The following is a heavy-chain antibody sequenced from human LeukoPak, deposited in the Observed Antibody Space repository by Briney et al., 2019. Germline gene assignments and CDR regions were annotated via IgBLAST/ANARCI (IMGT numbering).Heavy chain of an antibody. D-gene: IGHD3-22*01. J-gene: IGHJ4*02. CDR2: IYHSGST. CDR1: GGSISSGDYY. CDR3: ARAGSGYYWVY. Sequence: SETLSLTCTVSGGSISSGDYYWSWIRQPPGKGLEWIGYIYHSGSTYYNPSLKSRVTISVDRSKNQFSLKLSSVTAADTAVYYCARAGSGYYWVYWGQGTLVTVSS. V-gene: IGHV4-30-2*01.